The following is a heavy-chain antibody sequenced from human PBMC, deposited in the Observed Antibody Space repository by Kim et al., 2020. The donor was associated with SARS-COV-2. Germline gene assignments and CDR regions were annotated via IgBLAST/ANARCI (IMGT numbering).Heavy chain of an antibody. V-gene: IGHV3-23*01. D-gene: IGHD3-3*01. CDR3: AKSVLRFSYWDP. Sequence: YYADSVKGRFTISRDKSKNTLYLQMNSLRAEDTAVYYCAKSVLRFSYWDPWGQGTLVTVSS. J-gene: IGHJ5*02.